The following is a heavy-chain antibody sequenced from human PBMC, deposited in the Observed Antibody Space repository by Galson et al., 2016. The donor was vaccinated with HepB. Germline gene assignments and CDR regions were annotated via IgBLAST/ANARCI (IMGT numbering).Heavy chain of an antibody. CDR3: ARRGYSSEEYYY. CDR2: IYPGGSDT. Sequence: QSGAEVKKPGESLRISCKGSGYSFTSYWIGWVRQMPGKGLEWMGIIYPGGSDTRYSPSFQGHVTIAADKSISTAYLQWGSLKASDTAIYYCARRGYSSEEYYYWGQGTLVTASS. CDR1: GYSFTSYW. V-gene: IGHV5-51*01. D-gene: IGHD6-19*01. J-gene: IGHJ4*02.